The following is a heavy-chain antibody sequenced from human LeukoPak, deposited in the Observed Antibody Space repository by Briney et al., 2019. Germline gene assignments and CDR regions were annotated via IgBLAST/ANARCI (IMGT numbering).Heavy chain of an antibody. Sequence: SETLSLTCTVSGGSISSSSYYWGWIRQPPGKGLGWIGSIYYSGSTYYNPSLKSRVTISVDTSKNQFSLKLSSVTAADTAVYYCARLGDGYNGYWGQGTLVTVSS. D-gene: IGHD5-12*01. CDR2: IYYSGST. V-gene: IGHV4-39*01. CDR3: ARLGDGYNGY. J-gene: IGHJ4*02. CDR1: GGSISSSSYY.